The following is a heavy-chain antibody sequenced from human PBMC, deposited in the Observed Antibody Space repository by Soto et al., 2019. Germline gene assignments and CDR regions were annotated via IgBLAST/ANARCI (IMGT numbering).Heavy chain of an antibody. J-gene: IGHJ5*02. Sequence: QVQLQESGPGLVKPSQTLSLTCTVSGGSISSVGYYWSWIRQHPGKGLEWIGYIYYSGSTYYNPSLKSRVTISVDTSKNQFSLKLSSVTAADTAVYYCARAKKGIAAAENWFDPWGQGTLVTVSS. CDR3: ARAKKGIAAAENWFDP. CDR1: GGSISSVGYY. V-gene: IGHV4-31*03. CDR2: IYYSGST. D-gene: IGHD6-13*01.